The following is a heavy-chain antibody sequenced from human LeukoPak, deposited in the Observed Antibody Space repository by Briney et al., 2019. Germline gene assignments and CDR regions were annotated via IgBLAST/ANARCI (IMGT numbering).Heavy chain of an antibody. CDR3: AREQGDGYGDYVWFDP. V-gene: IGHV1-3*01. CDR1: GHTFTSYG. Sequence: ASVKVSCKASGHTFTSYGITWVRQAPGQRLEWMGWINAGNGNTKYSQKFQGRVTITRDTSASTAYMELSSLRSEDTAVYYCAREQGDGYGDYVWFDPWGQGTLVTVSS. CDR2: INAGNGNT. D-gene: IGHD4-17*01. J-gene: IGHJ5*02.